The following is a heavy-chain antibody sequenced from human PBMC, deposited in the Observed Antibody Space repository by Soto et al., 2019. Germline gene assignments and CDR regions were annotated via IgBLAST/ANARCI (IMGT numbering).Heavy chain of an antibody. D-gene: IGHD3-9*01. CDR2: IYSGGST. CDR3: ARDLPSVRYFDWLSGPYGMDV. J-gene: IGHJ6*02. Sequence: GESLKISCAASGFTVSSNYMSWVRQAPGKGLEWVSVIYSGGSTYYADSVKGRFTISRDNSKNTRYLQMNSLRAEDTAVYYCARDLPSVRYFDWLSGPYGMDVWGQGTTVTVSS. CDR1: GFTVSSNY. V-gene: IGHV3-53*01.